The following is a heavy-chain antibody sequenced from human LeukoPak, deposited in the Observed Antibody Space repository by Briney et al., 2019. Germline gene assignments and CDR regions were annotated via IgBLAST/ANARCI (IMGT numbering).Heavy chain of an antibody. D-gene: IGHD2-15*01. CDR2: IYYSGST. V-gene: IGHV4-61*01. CDR3: ARAIGCSGGSCYHRPLLFDL. J-gene: IGHJ2*01. CDR1: GGSVSSGSYY. Sequence: SETLSLTCTVSGGSVSSGSYYWSWIRQPPGKGLEWIGYIYYSGSTNYNPSLKSRVTISVDTSKNQFSLKLSSVTAADTAVYYCARAIGCSGGSCYHRPLLFDLWGRGTLVTVSS.